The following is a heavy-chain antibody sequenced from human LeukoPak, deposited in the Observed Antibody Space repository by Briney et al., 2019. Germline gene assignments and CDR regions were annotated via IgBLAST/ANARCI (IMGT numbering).Heavy chain of an antibody. V-gene: IGHV3-48*01. CDR1: GFTFSSYS. CDR2: ISSSSSTI. CDR3: ARGGPAGGYSYGYLDY. Sequence: PGGSLRLSCAASGFTFSSYSMNWVRQAPGKGLEWVSYISSSSSTIYYADSVKGRFTISRDNAKNSLYLRMNSLRAEDTAVYYCARGGPAGGYSYGYLDYWGQGTLVTVSS. D-gene: IGHD5-18*01. J-gene: IGHJ4*02.